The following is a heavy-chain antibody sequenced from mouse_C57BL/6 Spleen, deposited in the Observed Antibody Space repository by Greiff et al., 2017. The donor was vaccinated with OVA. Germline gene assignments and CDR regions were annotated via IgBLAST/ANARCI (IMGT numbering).Heavy chain of an antibody. CDR2: INPNNGGT. J-gene: IGHJ1*03. CDR3: AREGTVVNFDV. V-gene: IGHV1-26*01. D-gene: IGHD1-1*01. CDR1: GYTFTDYY. Sequence: VQLQQSGPELVKPGASVKISCKASGYTFTDYYMNWVKQSHGKSLEWIGDINPNNGGTSYNQKFKGKATLTVDKSSSTAYMELRSLTSEDSAVYYCAREGTVVNFDVWGTGTTVTVSS.